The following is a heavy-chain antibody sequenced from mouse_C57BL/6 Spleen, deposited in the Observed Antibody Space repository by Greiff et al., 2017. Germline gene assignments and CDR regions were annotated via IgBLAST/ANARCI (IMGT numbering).Heavy chain of an antibody. Sequence: VQLQESVAELVRPGASVKLSCKASGYTFTDYYINWVKQRPGQGLEWIARIYPGSGNTYYNEKFKGKATLTAEKSSSTAYMQLSSLTSEDSAVYFCARSDYGSSRFDYWGQGTTLTVSS. D-gene: IGHD1-1*01. V-gene: IGHV1-76*01. CDR1: GYTFTDYY. CDR3: ARSDYGSSRFDY. CDR2: IYPGSGNT. J-gene: IGHJ2*01.